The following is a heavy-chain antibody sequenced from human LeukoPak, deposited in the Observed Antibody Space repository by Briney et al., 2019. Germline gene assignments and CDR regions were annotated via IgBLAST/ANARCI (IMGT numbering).Heavy chain of an antibody. D-gene: IGHD6-13*01. CDR1: GFTFSSYA. CDR3: AKDPRSWYSEYFQH. CDR2: ISGSGGST. J-gene: IGHJ1*01. Sequence: GGSLRLSCAASGFTFSSYAMSWVRQAPGKGLGWVSAISGSGGSTYYADSVKGRFTISRDNSKNTLYLQMNSLRAEDTAVYYCAKDPRSWYSEYFQHWGQGTLVTVSS. V-gene: IGHV3-23*01.